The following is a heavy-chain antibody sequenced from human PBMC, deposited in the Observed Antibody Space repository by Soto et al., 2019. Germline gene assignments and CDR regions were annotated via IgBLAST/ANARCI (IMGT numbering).Heavy chain of an antibody. J-gene: IGHJ6*02. CDR2: IIPIFGTA. V-gene: IGHV1-69*06. CDR1: GGTFSSYA. D-gene: IGHD3-10*01. CDR3: ARDGPITMVRGVINYYGMDV. Sequence: SVKVSCKASGGTFSSYAISWVRQAPGQGLEWMGGIIPIFGTANYAQKFQGRVTITADKSTSTAYTELSSLRSEDTAVYYCARDGPITMVRGVINYYGMDVWGQGTTVTVSS.